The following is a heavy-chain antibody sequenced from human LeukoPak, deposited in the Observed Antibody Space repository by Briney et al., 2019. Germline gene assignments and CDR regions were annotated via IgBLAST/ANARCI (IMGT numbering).Heavy chain of an antibody. CDR2: IYTSGST. D-gene: IGHD3-10*01. V-gene: IGHV4-61*02. CDR3: ARDLGITMVRGIGGMDV. Sequence: PSETLSLTCTVSGGSISSGSYYWSWIRQPAGKGLEWIGRIYTSGSTNYNPSLKSRVTISVDTSKNHFSLKLSSVTAADTAVYYCARDLGITMVRGIGGMDVWGQGTTVTVSS. J-gene: IGHJ6*02. CDR1: GGSISSGSYY.